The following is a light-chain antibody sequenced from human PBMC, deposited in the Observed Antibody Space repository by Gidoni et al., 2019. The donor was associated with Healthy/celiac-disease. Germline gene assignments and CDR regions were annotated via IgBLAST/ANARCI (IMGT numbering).Light chain of an antibody. Sequence: SSELTQDPAVSVALGQTVRITCQGDSLRSYYASWYQQKPGQAPVLVIYGKTNRPSGIPDRFSGSSSGNTASLTITGAQAEDEADYYCNSRDSSGNHPHVVFGGGTKRTVL. CDR3: NSRDSSGNHPHVV. J-gene: IGLJ2*01. CDR1: SLRSYY. V-gene: IGLV3-19*01. CDR2: GKT.